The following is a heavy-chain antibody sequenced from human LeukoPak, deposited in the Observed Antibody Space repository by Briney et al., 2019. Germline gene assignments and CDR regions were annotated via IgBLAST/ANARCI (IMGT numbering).Heavy chain of an antibody. Sequence: GGSLRLSCAASGFTVSSDYMTWVRQAPGKGLEWVSIIYSADTTYYADSVRGRFTISRDNSKNTLYLQMNSLRAEDSAVYYCAREVRWMGGFDYWGQGTLVTVSS. D-gene: IGHD2-15*01. J-gene: IGHJ4*02. V-gene: IGHV3-66*01. CDR1: GFTVSSDY. CDR2: IYSADTT. CDR3: AREVRWMGGFDY.